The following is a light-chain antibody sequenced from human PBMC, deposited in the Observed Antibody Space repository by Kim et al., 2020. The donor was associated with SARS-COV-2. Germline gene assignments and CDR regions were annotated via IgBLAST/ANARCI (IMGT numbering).Light chain of an antibody. CDR2: DAS. J-gene: IGKJ4*01. Sequence: EIVLTQSPATLSLSPGERATLSCRASQGVSTYLAWYQQKPGQAPRLLISDASVRATGIPARFSGSGSGTEFTLTISSLEPEDSAVYYCLQCSNWPPLTFGGGTKVDIK. V-gene: IGKV3-11*01. CDR1: QGVSTY. CDR3: LQCSNWPPLT.